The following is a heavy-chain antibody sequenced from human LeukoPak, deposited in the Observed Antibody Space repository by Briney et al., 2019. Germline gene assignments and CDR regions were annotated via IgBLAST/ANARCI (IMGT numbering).Heavy chain of an antibody. CDR2: INSNSGDT. CDR1: GYTFTAYY. V-gene: IGHV1-2*06. Sequence: ASVKVSCTASGYTFTAYYMHWVRQAPGRGLEWMGRINSNSGDTNYAQSIQGRVTMTRDTSINTAYMELSRLRSDDTAVYYCTRAYYYDSSAYYFDFWGQGTLVTVSS. J-gene: IGHJ4*02. CDR3: TRAYYYDSSAYYFDF. D-gene: IGHD3-22*01.